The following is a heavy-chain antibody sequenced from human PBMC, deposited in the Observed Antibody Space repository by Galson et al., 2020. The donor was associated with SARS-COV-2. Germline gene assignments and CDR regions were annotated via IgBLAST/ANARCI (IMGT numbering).Heavy chain of an antibody. J-gene: IGHJ6*02. D-gene: IGHD3-22*01. CDR2: IWYDGSNK. CDR3: ARGGRIYYDSSGYYYSPTGYYYYYGMDV. V-gene: IGHV3-33*01. CDR1: GFTFSSYG. Sequence: GGSLRLSCAASGFTFSSYGMHWVRQAPGKGLAWVAVIWYDGSNKYYADSVKGRFTISRDNSKNTLYLQMNSLRAEDTAVYYCARGGRIYYDSSGYYYSPTGYYYYYGMDVWGQGTTVTVS.